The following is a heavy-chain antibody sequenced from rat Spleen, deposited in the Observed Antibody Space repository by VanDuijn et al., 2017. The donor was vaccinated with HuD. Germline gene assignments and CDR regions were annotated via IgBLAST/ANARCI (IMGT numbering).Heavy chain of an antibody. J-gene: IGHJ2*01. V-gene: IGHV5-62*01. Sequence: VQLVESGGGLVQPGKSLKLSCSASGFTFSSYGMHWIRQAPGKGLDWVAYISSSSGTVYADAVKERFTISRDNAKNTLYLQLNSLKSEDTAIYYCASTRFDYWGQGVMVTVSS. CDR3: ASTRFDY. CDR1: GFTFSSYG. CDR2: ISSSSGT.